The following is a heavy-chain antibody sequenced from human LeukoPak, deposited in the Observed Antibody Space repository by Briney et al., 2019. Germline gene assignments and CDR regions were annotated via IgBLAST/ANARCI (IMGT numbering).Heavy chain of an antibody. CDR2: IIPIFGTA. CDR1: GGTFSSYA. V-gene: IGHV1-69*13. D-gene: IGHD3-10*01. Sequence: ASVEVSCKASGGTFSSYAISWVRQAPGQGLEWMGGIIPIFGTANYAQKFQGRVTITADESTSTAYMELSSLRSEDTAVYYCARSRPGSLGYYGMDVWGQGTTVTVSS. J-gene: IGHJ6*02. CDR3: ARSRPGSLGYYGMDV.